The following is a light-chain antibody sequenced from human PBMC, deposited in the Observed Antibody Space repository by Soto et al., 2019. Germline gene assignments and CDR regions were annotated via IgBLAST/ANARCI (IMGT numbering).Light chain of an antibody. Sequence: EILMTQSPGTLSASPGERAILSCRASQSISTNLEWFHQKPGQTPRLLIYGAFTRATAIPARFSGSGSVTEFTLTITSLQPEDYDVYHCQQYISWPTFGQGTKVEMK. V-gene: IGKV3-15*01. CDR3: QQYISWPT. CDR1: QSISTN. CDR2: GAF. J-gene: IGKJ1*01.